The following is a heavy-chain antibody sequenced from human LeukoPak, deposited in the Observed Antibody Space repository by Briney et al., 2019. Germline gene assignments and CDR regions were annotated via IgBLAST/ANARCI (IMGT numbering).Heavy chain of an antibody. CDR3: ARVAATPRLTAWPFQDAFDI. J-gene: IGHJ3*02. V-gene: IGHV1-2*02. Sequence: ASVKVSCKASGYTFTGYYMHWVRQAPGQGLEWMGWINPNSGGTNYAQKFQGRVTMTRDTSISTAYMELSRLRSDDTAVYYCARVAATPRLTAWPFQDAFDIWGQGTMVTVSS. CDR1: GYTFTGYY. CDR2: INPNSGGT. D-gene: IGHD2-15*01.